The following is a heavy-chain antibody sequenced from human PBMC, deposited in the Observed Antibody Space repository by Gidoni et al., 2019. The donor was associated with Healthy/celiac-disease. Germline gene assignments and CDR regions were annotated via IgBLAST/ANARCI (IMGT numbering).Heavy chain of an antibody. CDR1: GFTFSSYA. Sequence: EVQLVESGGGLVQPGGSLRLSWAASGFTFSSYAMSWVRQAPGKGLEWVSAISGSGGSTYYADSVKGRFTISRDNSKNTLYLQMNSLRAEDTAVYYCAKETVLLWFGDGGMDVWGQGTTVTVSS. D-gene: IGHD3-10*01. CDR2: ISGSGGST. CDR3: AKETVLLWFGDGGMDV. J-gene: IGHJ6*02. V-gene: IGHV3-23*04.